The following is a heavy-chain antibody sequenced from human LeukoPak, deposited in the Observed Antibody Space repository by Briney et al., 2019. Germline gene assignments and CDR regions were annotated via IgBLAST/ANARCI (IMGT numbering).Heavy chain of an antibody. CDR1: GGSFSGYY. D-gene: IGHD2-8*01. CDR3: ARGLPFTIVLMVYRNWFDP. CDR2: INHSGST. J-gene: IGHJ5*02. V-gene: IGHV4-34*01. Sequence: SETLSLTCAVYGGSFSGYYWSWIRQPPGKGLEWIGEINHSGSTHYNPSLKSRVTISVDTSKNQFPLRLSSVTAADTAVYYCARGLPFTIVLMVYRNWFDPWGQGTLVTVSS.